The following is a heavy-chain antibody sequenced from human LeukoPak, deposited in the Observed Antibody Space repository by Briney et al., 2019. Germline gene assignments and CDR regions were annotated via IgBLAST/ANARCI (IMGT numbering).Heavy chain of an antibody. Sequence: PSETLSLTCNVAGDSISSYYWNWIRQPPGKGLEWIGYIYYSGSTNYNPSLKSRVTISVDTSKNQFSLKLSSVTAADTAVYYCARDAEMTTVTRYYYYYGMDVWGQGTTVTVSS. D-gene: IGHD4-17*01. J-gene: IGHJ6*02. CDR2: IYYSGST. CDR1: GDSISSYY. V-gene: IGHV4-59*01. CDR3: ARDAEMTTVTRYYYYYGMDV.